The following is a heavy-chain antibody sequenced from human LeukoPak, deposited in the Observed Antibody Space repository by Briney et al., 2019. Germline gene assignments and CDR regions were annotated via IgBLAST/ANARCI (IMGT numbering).Heavy chain of an antibody. J-gene: IGHJ4*02. Sequence: PGGSLRLSCAASGFTFSSYAMSWVRQAPGKGLEWVSAISGSGGSTYYADSVKGRFTISRDNSKNTLYLQMNSLRAEDTAVYYCAKDPPSCRGYNCGYYFDYWGQGTLVTVSS. CDR3: AKDPPSCRGYNCGYYFDY. D-gene: IGHD5-18*01. V-gene: IGHV3-23*01. CDR1: GFTFSSYA. CDR2: ISGSGGST.